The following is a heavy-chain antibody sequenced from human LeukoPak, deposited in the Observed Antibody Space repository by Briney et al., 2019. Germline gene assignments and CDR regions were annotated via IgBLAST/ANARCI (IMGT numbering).Heavy chain of an antibody. Sequence: GGSLRLSCAASGFTVNSNYMSWVRQAPGKGLEWVSVIHDTGRTDYADSVKGRFTISRDNSKNTLYLQMNSLRVEDTAVYYCARPYSRRYSRSFDTWGQGTMVTVSS. CDR1: GFTVNSNY. CDR2: IHDTGRT. CDR3: ARPYSRRYSRSFDT. V-gene: IGHV3-53*01. J-gene: IGHJ3*02. D-gene: IGHD2-15*01.